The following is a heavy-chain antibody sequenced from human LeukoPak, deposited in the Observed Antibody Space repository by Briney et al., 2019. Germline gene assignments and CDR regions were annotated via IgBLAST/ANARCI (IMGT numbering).Heavy chain of an antibody. CDR3: ARYYDILTGYYSTNWLDP. V-gene: IGHV1-18*01. D-gene: IGHD3-9*01. Sequence: ASVKVSCKASGYTFTSYGISWVRQAPGQGLEWMGWISTYKGNTNYAQKLQGRVTMTTDTSTSTAYMEPRSLRSDDTAVYYCARYYDILTGYYSTNWLDPWGQGTLVTVSS. CDR1: GYTFTSYG. J-gene: IGHJ5*02. CDR2: ISTYKGNT.